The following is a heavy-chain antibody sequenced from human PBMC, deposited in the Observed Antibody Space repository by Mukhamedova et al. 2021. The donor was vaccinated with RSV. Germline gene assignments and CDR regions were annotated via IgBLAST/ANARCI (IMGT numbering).Heavy chain of an antibody. CDR2: VKPGGDGS. CDR3: ATEYTAIFTGFDF. J-gene: IGHJ4*02. Sequence: EYMGRVKPGGDGSDYAQKFQGRVTMTRDTSTSTVYMELGSLTPEDTAVYYCATEYTAIFTGFDFWGQGTLVPVSS. D-gene: IGHD5-18*01. V-gene: IGHV1-46*01.